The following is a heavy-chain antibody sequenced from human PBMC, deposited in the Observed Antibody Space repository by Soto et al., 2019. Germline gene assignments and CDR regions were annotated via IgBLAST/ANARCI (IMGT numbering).Heavy chain of an antibody. J-gene: IGHJ6*03. D-gene: IGHD3-10*01. CDR1: GYTFTSYD. Sequence: ASVKVSCKASGYTFTSYDINWVRQATGQGLEWMGWMNPNRGNTGYAQKNQSRVTMTRNTSISTAYIEMSSLRSEDTAEYYSARRAGFGELLYPIDEYYYYMDVWGKGTTVTVSS. V-gene: IGHV1-8*01. CDR3: ARRAGFGELLYPIDEYYYYMDV. CDR2: MNPNRGNT.